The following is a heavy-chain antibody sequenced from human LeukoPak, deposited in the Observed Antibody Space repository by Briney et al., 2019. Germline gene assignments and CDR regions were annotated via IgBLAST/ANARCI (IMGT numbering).Heavy chain of an antibody. J-gene: IGHJ4*02. CDR1: GYTLTDYY. CDR3: ARVGYYESSGYYEY. D-gene: IGHD3-22*01. CDR2: INPNSGGT. Sequence: ASVRVSCKASGYTLTDYYMHWVRQAPGQGLEWMGRINPNSGGTNYAQKFQGRVTMTRDTSISTVYMELSRLRSDDTAVYYCARVGYYESSGYYEYWGQGTLVTVSS. V-gene: IGHV1-2*06.